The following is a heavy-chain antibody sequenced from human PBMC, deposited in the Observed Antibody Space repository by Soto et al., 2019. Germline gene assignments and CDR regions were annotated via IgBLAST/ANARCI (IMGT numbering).Heavy chain of an antibody. V-gene: IGHV4-31*03. J-gene: IGHJ4*02. CDR1: GGSISSGGYY. CDR3: ARVDSGFNADY. D-gene: IGHD3-22*01. CDR2: IYYSGST. Sequence: SETLSLTCTVSGGSISSGGYYWSWIRQHPGKGLEWIGYIYYSGSTYYNPSLKSRVTISVDTSKNQFSLKLSSVTAADTAVYYCARVDSGFNADYWGQGTLVTVSS.